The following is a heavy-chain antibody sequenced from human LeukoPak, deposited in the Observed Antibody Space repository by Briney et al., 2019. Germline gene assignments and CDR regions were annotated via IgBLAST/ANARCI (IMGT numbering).Heavy chain of an antibody. CDR3: ASPQEYTPYYYYGMDV. D-gene: IGHD1-1*01. CDR2: IIPIFGTA. Sequence: ASVKVSCKASGGTFSSYATSWVRQAPGQGLEWMGGIIPIFGTANYAQKFQGRVTITADESTSTAYMELSSLRSEDTAVYYCASPQEYTPYYYYGMDVWGKGTTVTVSS. V-gene: IGHV1-69*01. CDR1: GGTFSSYA. J-gene: IGHJ6*04.